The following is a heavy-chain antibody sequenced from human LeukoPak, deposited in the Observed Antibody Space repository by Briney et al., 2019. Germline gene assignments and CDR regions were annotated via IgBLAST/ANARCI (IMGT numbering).Heavy chain of an antibody. J-gene: IGHJ4*02. D-gene: IGHD3-22*01. CDR3: ARYYYYDSSGYGYYFDY. Sequence: EGSLRLSCAASGFTFSSYSMNWVRQAPGKGLEWVSSISSSSSYIYYADSVKGRFTISRDNAKNSLYLQMNSLRAEDTAVYYCARYYYYDSSGYGYYFDYWGQGTLVTVSS. CDR2: ISSSSSYI. V-gene: IGHV3-21*01. CDR1: GFTFSSYS.